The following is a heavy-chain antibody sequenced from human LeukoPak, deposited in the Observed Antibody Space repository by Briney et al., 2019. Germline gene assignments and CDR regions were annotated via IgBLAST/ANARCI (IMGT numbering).Heavy chain of an antibody. CDR3: ARFSKTLVGATGGDY. J-gene: IGHJ4*02. Sequence: PSETLSLACTVSGYSISSGYYWGWIRQPPGKGLEWVGSIYHSGNTSYNPSLQSRVTISVDTSKNQFSLKLSSVTAADTAVYYCARFSKTLVGATGGDYWGQGTLVTVSS. CDR1: GYSISSGYY. D-gene: IGHD1-26*01. CDR2: IYHSGNT. V-gene: IGHV4-38-2*02.